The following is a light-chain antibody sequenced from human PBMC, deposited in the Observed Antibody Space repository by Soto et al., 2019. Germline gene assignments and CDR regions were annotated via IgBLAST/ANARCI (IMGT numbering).Light chain of an antibody. J-gene: IGLJ1*01. Sequence: QSALTQPRSVSASPGQSVTISCTGTSSDVGRYGYVSWYQQHPGKAPKLIVYDVTERPSGVPDRFSGSKSGNTASLTTSGLQAEDEADYSCCSFAGSYSYVFGTGTKVTVL. V-gene: IGLV2-11*01. CDR3: CSFAGSYSYV. CDR1: SSDVGRYGY. CDR2: DVT.